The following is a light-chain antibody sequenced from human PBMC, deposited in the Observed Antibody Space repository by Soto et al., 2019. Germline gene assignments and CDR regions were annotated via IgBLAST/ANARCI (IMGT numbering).Light chain of an antibody. Sequence: DIQMTQSPSTLSASVGDRVTITCRASQSISSWLAWYQQKPGKAPKLLIYDASSLESGVPSRFSGSGSGTEFTLTISSLQADDFASYYCHQYNSYSPQTFGQRTKVEIK. CDR3: HQYNSYSPQT. CDR2: DAS. V-gene: IGKV1-5*01. CDR1: QSISSW. J-gene: IGKJ1*01.